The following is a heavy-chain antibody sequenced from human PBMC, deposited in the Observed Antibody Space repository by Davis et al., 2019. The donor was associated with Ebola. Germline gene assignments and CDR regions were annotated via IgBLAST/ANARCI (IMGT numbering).Heavy chain of an antibody. J-gene: IGHJ6*04. CDR2: INTNTGNP. V-gene: IGHV7-4-1*02. CDR1: GYTFSSHA. CDR3: ARDFITGTTYYYYGMDV. Sequence: AASVKVSCKASGYTFSSHAINWVRQAPGQGPEWMGWINTNTGNPAYAQGFTGRFVFSLDTSVSTAYLQITSLKAEDTAVYYCARDFITGTTYYYYGMDVWGKGTTVTVSS. D-gene: IGHD1-7*01.